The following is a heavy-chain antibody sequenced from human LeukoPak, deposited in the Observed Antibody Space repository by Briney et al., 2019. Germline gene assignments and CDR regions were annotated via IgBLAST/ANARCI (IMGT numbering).Heavy chain of an antibody. Sequence: GGSLRLSCSASGFTFNTYEMNWVRQAPGKGLEWVSSISSRAGSIYYADSVKGRFTISRDNAKNSLYLQMNSLRDEDTAAYYCARVGALSSSWLLYWGQGTLVTVSS. CDR1: GFTFNTYE. J-gene: IGHJ4*02. V-gene: IGHV3-48*03. D-gene: IGHD6-13*01. CDR3: ARVGALSSSWLLY. CDR2: ISSRAGSI.